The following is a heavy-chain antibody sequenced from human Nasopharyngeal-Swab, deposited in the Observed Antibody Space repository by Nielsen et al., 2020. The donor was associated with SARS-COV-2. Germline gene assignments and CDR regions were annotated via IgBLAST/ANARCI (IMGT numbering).Heavy chain of an antibody. J-gene: IGHJ4*02. D-gene: IGHD3-10*01. CDR3: VTRSG. CDR1: GFTFNSYV. V-gene: IGHV3-NL1*01. CDR2: IYSGTDYT. Sequence: GGSLRLSCAASGFTFNSYVMHWVRRAPGKGPEWVSSIYSGTDYTYFSDSVRGRFTISRDNSKNMLYLQMNSLRAEDTAVYYCVTRSGWGQGTLVSVSS.